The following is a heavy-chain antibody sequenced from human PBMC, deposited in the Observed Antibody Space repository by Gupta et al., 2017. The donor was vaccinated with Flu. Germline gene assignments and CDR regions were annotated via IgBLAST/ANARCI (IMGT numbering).Heavy chain of an antibody. CDR3: AREIEEPSGVGGTIYYMDV. V-gene: IGHV1-18*01. J-gene: IGHJ6*03. CDR2: ISAYNGNT. Sequence: QVQLVQSGAEVKKPGASVKVSCKASGYTFISYVLSWVRQAPGQGLEWMGWISAYNGNTNYAQKFQVRVTMTTDTSTSTACMELMSLRSDDTAVYYCAREIEEPSGVGGTIYYMDVWGKGTTVTVSS. CDR1: GYTFISYV. D-gene: IGHD1-26*01.